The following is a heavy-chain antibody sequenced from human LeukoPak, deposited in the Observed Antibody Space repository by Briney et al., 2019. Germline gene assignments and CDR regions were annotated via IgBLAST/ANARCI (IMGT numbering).Heavy chain of an antibody. Sequence: GGSLRLSCAVSGSTVSSNYMSWVRQALGKGLEWVSVIYGGGTTYYADSVKGRFTISRDNSKNTLYLQMNSLRAEDTAVYYCARTVTTTSDCFDPWGQGTLVTVSS. V-gene: IGHV3-53*01. J-gene: IGHJ5*02. CDR3: ARTVTTTSDCFDP. CDR2: IYGGGTT. D-gene: IGHD4-17*01. CDR1: GSTVSSNY.